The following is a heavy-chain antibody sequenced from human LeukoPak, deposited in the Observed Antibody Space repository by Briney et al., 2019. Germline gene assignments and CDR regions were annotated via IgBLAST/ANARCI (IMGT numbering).Heavy chain of an antibody. V-gene: IGHV1-69*01. CDR2: IIPIFGTA. D-gene: IGHD4/OR15-4a*01. Sequence: SSVKVSCKASGGTFSSYAISWVRQAPGQGLEWMGGIIPIFGTANYAQKFHGRVTITADESTSTAYMELSSLRSEDTAVYYCARDRGLTTAIWNYWGQGTLVTVSS. CDR1: GGTFSSYA. CDR3: ARDRGLTTAIWNY. J-gene: IGHJ4*02.